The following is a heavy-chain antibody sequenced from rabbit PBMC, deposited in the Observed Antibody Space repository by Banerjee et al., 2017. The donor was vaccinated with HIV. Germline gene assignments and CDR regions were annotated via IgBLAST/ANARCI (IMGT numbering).Heavy chain of an antibody. CDR3: ARDLAGVIGWNFNL. CDR2: IYTGSTDST. Sequence: QEQLEESGGDLVKPEGSLTLTCTASGFSFSTSYWICWVRQAPGKGLEWIACIYTGSTDSTYYASWAKGRFTISKTSSTTVTLQMTSLTAADTATYFCARDLAGVIGWNFNLWGQGTLVTVS. J-gene: IGHJ4*01. V-gene: IGHV1S45*01. CDR1: GFSFSTSYW. D-gene: IGHD4-1*01.